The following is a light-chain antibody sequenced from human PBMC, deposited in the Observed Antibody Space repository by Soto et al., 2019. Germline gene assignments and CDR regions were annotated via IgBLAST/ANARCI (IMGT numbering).Light chain of an antibody. V-gene: IGLV1-51*01. Sequence: QSVLTQPPSVSAAPGQQVTISGSGTQSNVGDNYVSWYQHLPGTAPKLLIYDNVERAAGIPDRFSASKSGTSATLGITGLQSGDEADYDCGTWDDGLSAAVFGGGTQLTVL. CDR3: GTWDDGLSAAV. CDR2: DNV. J-gene: IGLJ7*01. CDR1: QSNVGDNY.